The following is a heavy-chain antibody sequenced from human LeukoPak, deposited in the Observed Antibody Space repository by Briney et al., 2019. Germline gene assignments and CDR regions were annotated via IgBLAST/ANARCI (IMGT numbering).Heavy chain of an antibody. Sequence: ASVKVSCKASGGTFSSYAISWVRQAPGQGLEWMGRIIPILGIANYAQKFQGRVTITADESTSTAYMELSSLRSEDTAVYYCARDMRIVVVPADVYNWFDPWGQGTLVTVSS. J-gene: IGHJ5*02. CDR3: ARDMRIVVVPADVYNWFDP. CDR2: IIPILGIA. D-gene: IGHD2-2*01. V-gene: IGHV1-69*04. CDR1: GGTFSSYA.